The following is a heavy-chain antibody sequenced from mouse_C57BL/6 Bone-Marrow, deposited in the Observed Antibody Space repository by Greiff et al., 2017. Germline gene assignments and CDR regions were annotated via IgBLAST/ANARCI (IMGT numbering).Heavy chain of an antibody. V-gene: IGHV5-15*01. D-gene: IGHD1-1*01. Sequence: EVHLVESGGGLVQPGGSLKLSCAASGFTFSDYGMAWVRQAPRKGPEWVAFISNLAYSIYYADTVTGRFTISRENAKNTLYLEMSSLRSEDTAMYYCARRHYGSFYAMDYWGQGTSVTVSS. J-gene: IGHJ4*01. CDR3: ARRHYGSFYAMDY. CDR2: ISNLAYSI. CDR1: GFTFSDYG.